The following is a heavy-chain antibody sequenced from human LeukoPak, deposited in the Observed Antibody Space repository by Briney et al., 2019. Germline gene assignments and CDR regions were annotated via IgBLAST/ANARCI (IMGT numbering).Heavy chain of an antibody. CDR3: ARDRGFGELFFDY. V-gene: IGHV3-21*01. CDR1: GFTFSSYS. D-gene: IGHD3-10*01. CDR2: ISSSSSYV. J-gene: IGHJ4*02. Sequence: GGSLGLSCAASGFTFSSYSMNWVRQAPGKGLEWVSSISSSSSYVYYADSVKGRFTISRDNAKNLLYLQMNSLRAEDTAVYYCARDRGFGELFFDYWGQGTLVTVSS.